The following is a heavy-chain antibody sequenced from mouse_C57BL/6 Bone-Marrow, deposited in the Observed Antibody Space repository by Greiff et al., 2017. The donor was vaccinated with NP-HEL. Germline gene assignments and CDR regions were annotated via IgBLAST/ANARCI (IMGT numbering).Heavy chain of an antibody. J-gene: IGHJ1*03. D-gene: IGHD2-5*01. Sequence: EVQGVESGGGLVQPGESLKLSCESNEYEFPSHDMSWVRKTPEKRLELVAAINSDGGSTYYPDTVQRRFIISRDTTKKTLYLQMSSMRSEDTALYYCARRVYSNFGWYIDVWGTGTTVTVSS. CDR3: ARRVYSNFGWYIDV. V-gene: IGHV5-2*01. CDR2: INSDGGST. CDR1: EYEFPSHD.